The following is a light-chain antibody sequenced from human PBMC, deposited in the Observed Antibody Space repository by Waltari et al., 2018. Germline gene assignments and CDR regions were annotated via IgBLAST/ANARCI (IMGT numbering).Light chain of an antibody. Sequence: QSALTQPASVSGSPGQSITISCTGTSSDIGYYNLVSWYQQDPGKAPKVIIYEVNKRPSGFSNRFSGSKSGNTASLTISGLQAEDEADYYCCSYIGDSAWVFGGGTKVTVL. CDR2: EVN. J-gene: IGLJ3*02. V-gene: IGLV2-23*02. CDR1: SSDIGYYNL. CDR3: CSYIGDSAWV.